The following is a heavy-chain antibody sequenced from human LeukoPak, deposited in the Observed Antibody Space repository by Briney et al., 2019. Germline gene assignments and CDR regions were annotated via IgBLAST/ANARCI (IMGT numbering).Heavy chain of an antibody. CDR1: GFSVSHNY. J-gene: IGHJ4*02. CDR2: IYSGGNT. Sequence: GGSLRLSCTASGFSVSHNYMNWVRQAPGKGLEWVALIYSGGNTHYADSVKGRFTISRDNSKNTLYLQMSSLRVEDTAVYYCTRDTPGIAASVIGGWGQGTLVTVSS. CDR3: TRDTPGIAASVIGG. D-gene: IGHD6-13*01. V-gene: IGHV3-53*01.